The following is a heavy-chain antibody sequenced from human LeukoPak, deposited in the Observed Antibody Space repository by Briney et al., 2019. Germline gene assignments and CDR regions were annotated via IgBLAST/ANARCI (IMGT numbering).Heavy chain of an antibody. J-gene: IGHJ4*02. CDR2: ISLRGRT. CDR3: ARLLYYYDSSGVPDY. D-gene: IGHD3-22*01. CDR1: GGSITTTNF. Sequence: PSETLSLTCGVSGGSITTTNFWSWVRQPPGGGLEWIGEISLRGRTQYNPSLKSRVNISIDESKNHLYLSLASVTAADTAVYYCARLLYYYDSSGVPDYWGQGTLVTVSS. V-gene: IGHV4-4*02.